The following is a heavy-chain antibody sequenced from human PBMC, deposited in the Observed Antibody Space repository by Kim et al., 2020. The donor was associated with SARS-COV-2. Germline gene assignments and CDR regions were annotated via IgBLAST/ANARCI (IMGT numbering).Heavy chain of an antibody. V-gene: IGHV4-39*01. CDR2: IYYSGST. Sequence: SETLSLTCTVSGGSISSSSYYWGWIRQPPGKGLEWIGSIYYSGSTYYNPSLKSRVTISVDTSKNQFSLKLSSVTAADTAVYYCARPGCSGGSCSTYYYYYGMDVWGQGTTVTVSS. J-gene: IGHJ6*02. CDR1: GGSISSSSYY. CDR3: ARPGCSGGSCSTYYYYYGMDV. D-gene: IGHD2-15*01.